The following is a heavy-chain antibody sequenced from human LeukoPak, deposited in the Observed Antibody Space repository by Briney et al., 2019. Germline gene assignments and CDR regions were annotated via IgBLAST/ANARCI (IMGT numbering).Heavy chain of an antibody. D-gene: IGHD4-23*01. CDR3: ARAGGISPFDY. CDR2: FYYSGSP. J-gene: IGHJ4*02. CDR1: GGSITSYY. Sequence: SETLSLTCTVSGGSITSYYWSWIRQPPGKGLEGIGYFYYSGSPNYNPSLKSRVTISVDTSKNQFSLKLFSVTAADTALYYCARAGGISPFDYWGQGTLVTVSS. V-gene: IGHV4-59*01.